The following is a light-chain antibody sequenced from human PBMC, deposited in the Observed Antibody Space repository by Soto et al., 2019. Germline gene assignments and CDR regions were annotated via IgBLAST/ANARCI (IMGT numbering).Light chain of an antibody. CDR1: SSDVGGYNY. CDR2: DVS. CDR3: CSFAGTSYV. J-gene: IGLJ1*01. V-gene: IGLV2-11*01. Sequence: QSALTQPRSVSGSPGQSVTISCTGSSSDVGGYNYVSWYIQHTGKAPKVMIYDVSERPSGVPDRFSGSKSGNTASLTISGLQPEDEADYYCCSFAGTSYVFGIGTKLTVL.